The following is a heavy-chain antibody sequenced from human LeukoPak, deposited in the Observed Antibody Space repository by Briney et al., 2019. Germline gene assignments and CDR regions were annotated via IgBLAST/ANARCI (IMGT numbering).Heavy chain of an antibody. CDR2: ISAYNGNT. CDR1: GYTFTSYD. CDR3: ASGELYSSGWSAQYYFDY. J-gene: IGHJ4*02. Sequence: ASVKVSCKASGYTFTSYDINWVRQATGQGLEWMGWISAYNGNTNYAQKLQGRVTMTTDTSTSTAYMELRSLRSDDTAVYYCASGELYSSGWSAQYYFDYWGQGTLVTVSS. V-gene: IGHV1-18*01. D-gene: IGHD6-19*01.